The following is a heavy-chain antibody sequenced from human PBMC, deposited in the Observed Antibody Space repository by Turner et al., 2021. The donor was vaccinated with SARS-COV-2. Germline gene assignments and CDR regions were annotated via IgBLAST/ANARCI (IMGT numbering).Heavy chain of an antibody. CDR1: GFTFSNYD. D-gene: IGHD5-12*01. CDR3: AKDEGVFTGYGNFDY. J-gene: IGHJ4*02. V-gene: IGHV3-23*01. CDR2: INTRGDST. Sequence: EVQLLESGGGLVQPGESLRLSCAASGFTFSNYDMSWPRQAPGKGPEWVSSINTRGDSTFFADSVKGRFTSSRDNSKKTLFLQMTSLRAEDTAVYYCAKDEGVFTGYGNFDYWGQGTLVTVSS.